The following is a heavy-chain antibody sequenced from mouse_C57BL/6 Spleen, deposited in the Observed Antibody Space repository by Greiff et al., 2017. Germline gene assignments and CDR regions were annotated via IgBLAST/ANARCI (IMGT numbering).Heavy chain of an antibody. J-gene: IGHJ2*01. CDR2: ISDGGSYT. D-gene: IGHD3-2*02. Sequence: EVQVVESGGGLVKPGGSLKLSCAASGFTFSSYAMSWVRQTPEKRLEWVATISDGGSYTYYPDNVKGRFTISRDNAKNNLYLQMSHLKSEDTAMYYCARRAAQATLDYFDYWGQGTTLTVSS. V-gene: IGHV5-4*03. CDR1: GFTFSSYA. CDR3: ARRAAQATLDYFDY.